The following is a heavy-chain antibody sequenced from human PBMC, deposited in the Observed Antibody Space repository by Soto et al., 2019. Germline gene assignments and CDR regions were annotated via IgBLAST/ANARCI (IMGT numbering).Heavy chain of an antibody. CDR1: GFTFSSYA. Sequence: EVQLLESGGGLVQPGGSMRLSCAASGFTFSSYAMSWVRQAPGKGLEWVSAISGSGGSTYYADSVKGRFTISRDNSKNTLYLQMNSLRAEDTAVYYCAKADTMIVVVIGGDAFDIWGQGTMVTVSS. J-gene: IGHJ3*02. V-gene: IGHV3-23*01. D-gene: IGHD3-22*01. CDR2: ISGSGGST. CDR3: AKADTMIVVVIGGDAFDI.